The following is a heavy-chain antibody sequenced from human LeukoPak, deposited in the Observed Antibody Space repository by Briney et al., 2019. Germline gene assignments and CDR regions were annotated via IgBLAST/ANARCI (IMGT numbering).Heavy chain of an antibody. D-gene: IGHD4-23*01. Sequence: GGSLRLSCAASGFTFSKFWLSWVRLAPGKGLEWVANIRFDGSDKYYVDSVRGRFTISRDNAKNSLFLQMNSLRNEDTAMYYCVCDYNRNSGYWGQGTLVTVAS. CDR3: VCDYNRNSGY. CDR1: GFTFSKFW. CDR2: IRFDGSDK. V-gene: IGHV3-7*01. J-gene: IGHJ4*02.